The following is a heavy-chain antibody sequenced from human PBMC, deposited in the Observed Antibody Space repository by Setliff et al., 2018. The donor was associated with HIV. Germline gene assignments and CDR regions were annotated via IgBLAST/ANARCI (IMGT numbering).Heavy chain of an antibody. V-gene: IGHV4-34*01. J-gene: IGHJ6*03. CDR1: GGSFTTNY. D-gene: IGHD3-3*01. CDR2: INHIGNT. Sequence: SETLSLTCAVYGGSFTTNYWTWIRQPPGKGLEWIGEINHIGNTNYNPSLKSRFTISRDNAKNSLTLRLDNVTVADTAVYFCARGGTEGDFWYGYTYYYYFALWGKGTTVTVSS. CDR3: ARGGTEGDFWYGYTYYYYFAL.